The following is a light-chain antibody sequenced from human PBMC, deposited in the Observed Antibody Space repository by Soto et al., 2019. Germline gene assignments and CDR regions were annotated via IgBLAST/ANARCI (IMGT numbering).Light chain of an antibody. Sequence: DIVMTQSPDSLAVSLGERATINCKSSQSVLYSSNNKNSIAWYQQKPGQPPKLLIYWASTRESGVPDRFSGRGSGTDFTLTISSLQAEDVAVYYCQQYYSTPYTFGQGTKLEIK. CDR3: QQYYSTPYT. V-gene: IGKV4-1*01. CDR1: QSVLYSSNNKNS. J-gene: IGKJ2*01. CDR2: WAS.